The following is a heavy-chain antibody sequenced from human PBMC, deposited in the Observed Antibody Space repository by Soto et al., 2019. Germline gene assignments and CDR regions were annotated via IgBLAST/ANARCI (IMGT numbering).Heavy chain of an antibody. Sequence: SETLSLTCAVYGGSFSGYYWSWIRQPPGKGLEWIGEINHSGSTNYNPSLKSRVTISVDTSKNQFSLKLSSVTAADTAVYYCARHNYYDSSGPHFDYWGQGTLVTVSS. D-gene: IGHD3-22*01. CDR2: INHSGST. J-gene: IGHJ4*02. V-gene: IGHV4-34*01. CDR3: ARHNYYDSSGPHFDY. CDR1: GGSFSGYY.